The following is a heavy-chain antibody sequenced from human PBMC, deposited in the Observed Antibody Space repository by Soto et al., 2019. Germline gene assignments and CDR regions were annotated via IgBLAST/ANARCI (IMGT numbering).Heavy chain of an antibody. Sequence: SETLSLTCAVYGGSFSGYYWSWIRQPPGKGLEWIGEINHSGSTNYNPSLKSRVTISVDTSKNQFSLKLSSVTAADTAVYYCAQTRFIAARPAYYYYYYMDVWGKGTTVTVSS. CDR2: INHSGST. D-gene: IGHD6-6*01. J-gene: IGHJ6*03. CDR1: GGSFSGYY. CDR3: AQTRFIAARPAYYYYYYMDV. V-gene: IGHV4-34*01.